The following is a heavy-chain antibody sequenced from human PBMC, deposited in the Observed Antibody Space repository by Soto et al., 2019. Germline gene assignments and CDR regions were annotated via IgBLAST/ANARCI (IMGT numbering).Heavy chain of an antibody. CDR1: GFSVSVNF. CDR2: INGGGST. Sequence: EVQLVESGGGLIQPGGSLRLSCAASGFSVSVNFMTCVRQAPGKGLEWVSDINGGGSTNYADSVKGRFTISRDTSKNMLYLQMNSLRAEDTAVYYCARENYYYGMDVWGQGTTVTVSS. J-gene: IGHJ6*02. CDR3: ARENYYYGMDV. V-gene: IGHV3-53*01.